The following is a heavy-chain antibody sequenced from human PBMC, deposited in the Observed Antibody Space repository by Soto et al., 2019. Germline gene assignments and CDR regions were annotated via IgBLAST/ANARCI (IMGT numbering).Heavy chain of an antibody. CDR3: VSDPTCSSTSCYAPGYFQH. Sequence: ASVKVSCKASGYTFTSYGISWVRQAPGQGLEWMGWISAYNGNTNYAQKLQGRVTMTTDTSTSTAYMELRSLRSDDTAVYYCVSDPTCSSTSCYAPGYFQHWGQGTLVTVSS. CDR2: ISAYNGNT. V-gene: IGHV1-18*01. D-gene: IGHD2-2*01. J-gene: IGHJ1*01. CDR1: GYTFTSYG.